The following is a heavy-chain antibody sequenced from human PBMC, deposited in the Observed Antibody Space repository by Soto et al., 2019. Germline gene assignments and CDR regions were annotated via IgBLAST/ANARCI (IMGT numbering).Heavy chain of an antibody. J-gene: IGHJ4*02. D-gene: IGHD6-13*01. CDR3: ERGITAYGTWIYYFDN. CDR1: GYTFSSHD. CDR2: MNPNSGNT. Sequence: QVQRVHSGAEVKKPGASVKVSCKASGYTFSSHDINWVRHATGQGLEWMGWMNPNSGNTGFAQKFQGRITMTRNTSISTAYMELSSLRSEDTAVYYWERGITAYGTWIYYFDNWGEGTLVTVSS. V-gene: IGHV1-8*01.